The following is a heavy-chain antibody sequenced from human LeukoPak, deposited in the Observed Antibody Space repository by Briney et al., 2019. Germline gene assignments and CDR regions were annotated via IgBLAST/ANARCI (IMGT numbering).Heavy chain of an antibody. Sequence: GASVKVSCKASGYTFTSYDINWVRQATGQGLEWMGWMNPNSGNTGYAQKFQGRVTITGNTSISTAYMELSSLRSEDTAVYYCARGLSGIGRAPFSYYMDVWGKGTTVTVSS. CDR3: ARGLSGIGRAPFSYYMDV. D-gene: IGHD3-10*01. CDR1: GYTFTSYD. J-gene: IGHJ6*03. CDR2: MNPNSGNT. V-gene: IGHV1-8*03.